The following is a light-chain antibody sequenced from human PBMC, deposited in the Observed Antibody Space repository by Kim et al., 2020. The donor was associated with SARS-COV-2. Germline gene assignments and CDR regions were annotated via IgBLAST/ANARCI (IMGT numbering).Light chain of an antibody. J-gene: IGKJ5*01. CDR3: QQYNNWPIT. CDR1: QSISSN. Sequence: EIVMTQSPATLSVSPGERATLSCRASQSISSNLAWYQQKPGQAPRLLIYGASTRATDIPARFSGSGSGTEFTLTISSLQSEDFAVYYCQQYNNWPITVGQETRLEIK. V-gene: IGKV3-15*01. CDR2: GAS.